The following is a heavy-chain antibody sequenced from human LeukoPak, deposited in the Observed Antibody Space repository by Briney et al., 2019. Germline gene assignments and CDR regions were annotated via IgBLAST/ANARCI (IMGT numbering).Heavy chain of an antibody. CDR1: VSSTSSSN. Sequence: SETLSLTCTASVSSTSSSNGGWIRQPPGRGLEWIGYIYYSGSTNYNPSLKSRVTISVDTSKNQFSLKLSSVTAADTAVYYCARGRVFRGAYYFDYWGQGTLVTVSS. D-gene: IGHD3-10*02. CDR2: IYYSGST. V-gene: IGHV4-59*01. CDR3: ARGRVFRGAYYFDY. J-gene: IGHJ4*02.